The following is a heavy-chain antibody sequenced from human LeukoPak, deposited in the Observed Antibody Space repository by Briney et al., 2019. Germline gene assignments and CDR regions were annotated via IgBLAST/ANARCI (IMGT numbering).Heavy chain of an antibody. Sequence: GGSLRLSCAASGFTFSSYAMSWVRQAPGKGLEWVSAISGSGGSTYYADSVRGRFTISRDNSKNTLYLQMNSLRAEDTAVYYCARRAGAYSHPYDYWGQGTLVTVSS. V-gene: IGHV3-23*01. CDR3: ARRAGAYSHPYDY. D-gene: IGHD4/OR15-4a*01. CDR2: ISGSGGST. CDR1: GFTFSSYA. J-gene: IGHJ4*02.